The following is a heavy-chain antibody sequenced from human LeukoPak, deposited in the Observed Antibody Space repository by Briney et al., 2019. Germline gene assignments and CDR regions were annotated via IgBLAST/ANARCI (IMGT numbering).Heavy chain of an antibody. Sequence: GASVKVSCKASGYTFTSYYMHWVRQAPGQGLEWMGIINPSGGSTSYAQKFQGRVTMTRDTSTSTVYMELSSLRSEDTAVYYCARDPGGYCSSTSCYPFLDAFDIWGQGTMVTVSS. CDR2: INPSGGST. J-gene: IGHJ3*02. CDR1: GYTFTSYY. V-gene: IGHV1-46*01. D-gene: IGHD2-2*01. CDR3: ARDPGGYCSSTSCYPFLDAFDI.